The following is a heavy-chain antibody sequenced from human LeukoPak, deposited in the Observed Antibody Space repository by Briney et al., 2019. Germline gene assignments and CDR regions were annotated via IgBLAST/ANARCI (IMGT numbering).Heavy chain of an antibody. CDR3: ARDTYRFFDL. CDR2: IKEDGSDK. Sequence: PGGSLRLFCTASGFTFNTYWMGWVRQAPGKGLEWVADIKEDGSDKYSVDSVKGRFTISRDNTKNSLYLHMDSLRAEDTAVYYCARDTYRFFDLWGRGTLVTVSS. CDR1: GFTFNTYW. V-gene: IGHV3-7*01. J-gene: IGHJ2*01.